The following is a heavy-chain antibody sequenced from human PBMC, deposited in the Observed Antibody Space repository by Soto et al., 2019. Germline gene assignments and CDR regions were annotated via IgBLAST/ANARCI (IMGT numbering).Heavy chain of an antibody. CDR3: ARGWSGLVIIRFDP. V-gene: IGHV4-34*01. Sequence: PETLCVTCAVYGGTFRGYYWRGIRQPPGKGLGWIGEVNQSGSTNYNPSLKSRVTISVXXXXXXFXLXLXXXPAAXTAVYYCARGWSGLVIIRFDPWGQGTLVTVS. D-gene: IGHD3-9*01. CDR1: GGTFRGYY. CDR2: VNQSGST. J-gene: IGHJ5*02.